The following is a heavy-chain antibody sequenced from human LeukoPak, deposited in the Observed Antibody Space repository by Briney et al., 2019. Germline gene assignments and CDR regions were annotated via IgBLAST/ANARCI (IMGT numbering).Heavy chain of an antibody. V-gene: IGHV4-34*01. CDR3: ARGLPSVAAAGTGQWLRTNWFDP. J-gene: IGHJ5*02. CDR2: INHSGST. Sequence: SETLSLTCAVYGGSFSGYYWSWIRQPPGKGLEWIGEINHSGSTNYNPSLKSRVTISVDTSKNPFSLKLSSVTAADTAVYYCARGLPSVAAAGTGQWLRTNWFDPWGQGTLVTVSS. D-gene: IGHD6-13*01. CDR1: GGSFSGYY.